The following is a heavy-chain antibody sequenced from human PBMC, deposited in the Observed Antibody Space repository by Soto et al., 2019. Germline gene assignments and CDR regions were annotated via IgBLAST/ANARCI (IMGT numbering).Heavy chain of an antibody. CDR1: GFTFSSYA. CDR2: ISYDGSNK. D-gene: IGHD4-17*01. Sequence: QVQLVESGGGVVQPGRSLRLSCAASGFTFSSYAMHWVRQAPGKGLEWVAVISYDGSNKYYADSVKGRFTISRDNSKNTLYLQMNSLRAEDTAVYYGARGDDYGDRKADWGQGTLVTVSS. CDR3: ARGDDYGDRKAD. J-gene: IGHJ4*02. V-gene: IGHV3-30-3*01.